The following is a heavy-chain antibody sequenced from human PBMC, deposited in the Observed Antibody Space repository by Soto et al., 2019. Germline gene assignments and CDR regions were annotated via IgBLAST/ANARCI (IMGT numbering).Heavy chain of an antibody. J-gene: IGHJ6*02. V-gene: IGHV4-38-2*02. CDR1: VYSSSSGYY. Sequence: SETLSLACAVPVYSSSSGYYWGCIRQPPGKGLEWIGSIYHSGSTYYNPSLKSRVTISVDTSKNQFSLKLSSVTAADTAVYYCARDVEDYDFWSGYPRQNYYYYYGMDVWGQGTTVTVSS. CDR3: ARDVEDYDFWSGYPRQNYYYYYGMDV. CDR2: IYHSGST. D-gene: IGHD3-3*01.